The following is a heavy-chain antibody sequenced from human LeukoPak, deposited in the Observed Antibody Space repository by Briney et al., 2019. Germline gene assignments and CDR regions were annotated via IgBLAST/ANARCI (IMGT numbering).Heavy chain of an antibody. D-gene: IGHD2-8*01. CDR3: ALITYCTTVTCYFFDW. CDR2: FDPEDGET. Sequence: ASVKVSCKVSGYTLTELSMHWVRQAPGKGLEWMGGFDPEDGETIYAQKFQGRVTMTEDTSTDTAYMELSSLRSEDTAVYYCALITYCTTVTCYFFDWWGQGTQVTVSS. CDR1: GYTLTELS. V-gene: IGHV1-24*01. J-gene: IGHJ4*02.